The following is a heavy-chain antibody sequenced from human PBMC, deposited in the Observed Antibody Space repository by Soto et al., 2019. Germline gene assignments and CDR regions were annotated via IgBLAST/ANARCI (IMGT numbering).Heavy chain of an antibody. CDR1: GFTLDDYA. CDR2: ISWNSGSI. Sequence: EVQLVESGGGLVQPGRSLRLSCAASGFTLDDYAMHWFRQAPAKGLEWVSGISWNSGSIGYADSVKARFTIYRDNAKNSRDLQMNSRRAEDTASYYCAKDIRERTSCCDRSFDYWGQGTLVTFSA. D-gene: IGHD2-2*01. J-gene: IGHJ4*02. CDR3: AKDIRERTSCCDRSFDY. V-gene: IGHV3-9*01.